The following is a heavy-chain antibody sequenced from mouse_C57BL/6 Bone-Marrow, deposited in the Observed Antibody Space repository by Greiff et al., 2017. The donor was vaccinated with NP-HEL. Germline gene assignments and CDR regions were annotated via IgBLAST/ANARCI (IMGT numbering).Heavy chain of an antibody. CDR1: GFTFSSYA. CDR3: ARDPYYGSSHWYFDV. D-gene: IGHD1-1*01. CDR2: ISDGGSYT. V-gene: IGHV5-4*01. Sequence: EVQVVESGGGLVKPGGSLKLSCAASGFTFSSYAMSWVRQTPEKRLAWVATISDGGSYTYYPDNVKGRFTISRDNAKNNLYLQMSHLKSEDTAMYYCARDPYYGSSHWYFDVWCTGTTVTVSS. J-gene: IGHJ1*03.